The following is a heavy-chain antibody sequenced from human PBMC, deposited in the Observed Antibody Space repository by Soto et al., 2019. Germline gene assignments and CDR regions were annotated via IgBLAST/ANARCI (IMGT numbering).Heavy chain of an antibody. V-gene: IGHV6-1*01. CDR1: GDSVSSNSAA. CDR2: TYYRSKWYN. Sequence: QSQTLSLTCAISGDSVSSNSAAWNWIRQSPSRGLEWLGRTYYRSKWYNDYAVSVKSRITINPDTSKNQFSLQRNSVTPEDTAVYYCARAILDSGYGSKAYYYYYMDVWGKGTTVTVSS. CDR3: ARAILDSGYGSKAYYYYYMDV. J-gene: IGHJ6*03. D-gene: IGHD5-12*01.